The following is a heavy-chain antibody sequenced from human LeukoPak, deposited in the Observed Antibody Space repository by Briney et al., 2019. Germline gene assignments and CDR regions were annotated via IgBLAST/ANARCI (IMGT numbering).Heavy chain of an antibody. Sequence: PGGSLRLSCAASGFTFSNYIMHWVRQAPGKGLDWVAVVLEDGSYQYYADSVKGRFTISRDNSKNTLYLQMNSLRAEDTAVYYCAKASAMIVVVSKHFDYWGQGTLVTVSS. J-gene: IGHJ4*02. CDR2: VLEDGSYQ. CDR1: GFTFSNYI. V-gene: IGHV3-30*04. CDR3: AKASAMIVVVSKHFDY. D-gene: IGHD3-22*01.